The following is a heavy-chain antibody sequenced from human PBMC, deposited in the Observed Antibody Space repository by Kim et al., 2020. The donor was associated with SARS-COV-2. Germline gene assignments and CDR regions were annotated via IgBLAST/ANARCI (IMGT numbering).Heavy chain of an antibody. J-gene: IGHJ6*02. D-gene: IGHD2-15*01. CDR3: ARASNVVVVAALSDYYYYGMDV. CDR1: GFTFGSYS. Sequence: GGSLRLSCAASGFTFGSYSMNWVRQAPGRGLEWVASISSSSSYIYYADSVKGRFTISRDNAKNSLYLQMNSLRAEDTAVYYCARASNVVVVAALSDYYYYGMDVWGQGTTVTVSS. CDR2: ISSSSSYI. V-gene: IGHV3-21*01.